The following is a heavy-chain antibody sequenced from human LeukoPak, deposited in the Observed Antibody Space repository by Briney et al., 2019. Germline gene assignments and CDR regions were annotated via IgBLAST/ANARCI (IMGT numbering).Heavy chain of an antibody. CDR1: GYTFTSYD. D-gene: IGHD1-26*01. Sequence: ASVTVSCKASGYTFTSYDINWVRQATGRGLEWMGWMNPNSGNTGYAQKFQGRVTMTRNTSISTAYMELSSLRSEDTAVYYCARMGSYSEFDYWGQGTLVTVSS. CDR3: ARMGSYSEFDY. CDR2: MNPNSGNT. V-gene: IGHV1-8*01. J-gene: IGHJ4*02.